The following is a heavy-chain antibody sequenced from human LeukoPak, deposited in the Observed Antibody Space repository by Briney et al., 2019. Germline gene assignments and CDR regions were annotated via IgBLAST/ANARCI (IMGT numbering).Heavy chain of an antibody. J-gene: IGHJ6*02. CDR3: ASGDSWGCPTCDYYYYYGMDV. D-gene: IGHD3-16*01. CDR1: GGTFSSYA. CDR2: IIPIFGTA. V-gene: IGHV1-69*01. Sequence: SVKVSCKASGGTFSSYAISWVRQAPGQGLEWMGGIIPIFGTANYAQKFQGRVTITADESTSTAYMELSSLRSEDTAVYYCASGDSWGCPTCDYYYYYGMDVWGQGTTVTVSS.